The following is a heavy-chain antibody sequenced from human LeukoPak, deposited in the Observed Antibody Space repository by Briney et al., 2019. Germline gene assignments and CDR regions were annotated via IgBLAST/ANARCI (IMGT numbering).Heavy chain of an antibody. CDR3: ARGRIAAAGTGPYYYYGMDV. V-gene: IGHV4-34*01. CDR1: GGSFSGYY. J-gene: IGHJ6*02. CDR2: INHNGST. D-gene: IGHD6-13*01. Sequence: SETLTLTCAVYGGSFSGYYWSWIRQPPGKGLEWIGEINHNGSTNYNPSLKSRVTISVDTSKNQFSLKLSSVTAADTAVYYCARGRIAAAGTGPYYYYGMDVWGQGTTVTVSS.